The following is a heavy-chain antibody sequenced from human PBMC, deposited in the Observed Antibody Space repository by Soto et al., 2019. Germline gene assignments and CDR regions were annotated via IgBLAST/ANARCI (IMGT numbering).Heavy chain of an antibody. CDR1: GFTFSSYA. CDR3: AKSDYGDYAGHFDY. J-gene: IGHJ4*02. CDR2: ISGSGGST. V-gene: IGHV3-23*01. D-gene: IGHD4-17*01. Sequence: GSLRLSCAASGFTFSSYAMSWVRQAPGKGLEWVSAISGSGGSTYYADSVKGRFTISRDNSKNTLYLKMNSLRAEDTAVYYCAKSDYGDYAGHFDYWGQGTLVTVSS.